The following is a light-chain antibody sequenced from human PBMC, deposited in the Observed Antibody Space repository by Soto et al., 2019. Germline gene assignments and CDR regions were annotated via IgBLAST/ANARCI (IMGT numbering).Light chain of an antibody. CDR2: EVS. V-gene: IGLV2-14*01. Sequence: QSALTQPASVSGSPGQSITISCTGTSSDVGGYNYVSWYQQHPGKAPKLMIYEVSTRPSGVSNRFSGSKSGNTASLTISGLQADDEADYYCRSYTSSFYVFGTGTKLTVL. J-gene: IGLJ1*01. CDR1: SSDVGGYNY. CDR3: RSYTSSFYV.